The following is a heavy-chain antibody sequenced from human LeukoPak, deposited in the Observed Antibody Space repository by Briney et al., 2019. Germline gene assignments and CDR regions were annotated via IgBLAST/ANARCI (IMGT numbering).Heavy chain of an antibody. CDR3: AKDRRGYTYNFDY. J-gene: IGHJ4*02. CDR2: IWYDGFNK. D-gene: IGHD5-18*01. CDR1: GFTFSSYV. Sequence: GGSLRLSCAASGFTFSSYVMHWVRQAPGKGLEWVAVIWYDGFNKYYADSVKGRFTVSRDNSKNTLYLQMNSLRAEDTAVFYCAKDRRGYTYNFDYWGQGTLVTVSS. V-gene: IGHV3-30*02.